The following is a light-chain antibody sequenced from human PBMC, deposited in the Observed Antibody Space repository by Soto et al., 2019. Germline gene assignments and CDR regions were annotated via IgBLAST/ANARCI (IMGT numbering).Light chain of an antibody. Sequence: EIVLTQSLGTLSLSPGERATLSCRASRSLSSSYVVWYQQKPGQAPRLLIYAASRRATGIPDRFSGSGSATEYTLTISRLEPEDFAVYYCQQQGTFGQGTKLEIK. J-gene: IGKJ2*01. CDR3: QQQGT. CDR2: AAS. V-gene: IGKV3-20*01. CDR1: RSLSSSY.